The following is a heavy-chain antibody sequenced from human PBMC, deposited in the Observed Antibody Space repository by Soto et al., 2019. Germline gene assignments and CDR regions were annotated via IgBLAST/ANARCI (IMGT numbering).Heavy chain of an antibody. Sequence: GGSLRLSCAASGFTFSSYGMHWVRQAPGKGLEWVAVIWYDGSNKYYADSVKGRFTISRDNSKNTLYLQMNSLRAEDTAVYYCARGVLRYFDWLTVDYWGQGTLVTV. CDR1: GFTFSSYG. CDR3: ARGVLRYFDWLTVDY. J-gene: IGHJ4*02. CDR2: IWYDGSNK. D-gene: IGHD3-9*01. V-gene: IGHV3-33*01.